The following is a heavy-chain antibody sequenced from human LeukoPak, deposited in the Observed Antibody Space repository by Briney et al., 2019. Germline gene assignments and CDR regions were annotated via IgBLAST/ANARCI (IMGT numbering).Heavy chain of an antibody. D-gene: IGHD1/OR15-1a*01. CDR3: ATDLWASLEAGTRDY. Sequence: ASVKVSCKVSGYTLTELSMHWVRQAPGKGLEWMGGFDPEDGETIYAQKFQGRVTMTEDTSTDTAYMELSSLRSEDTAVYYCATDLWASLEAGTRDYWGQGTLVTVPS. CDR2: FDPEDGET. J-gene: IGHJ4*02. CDR1: GYTLTELS. V-gene: IGHV1-24*01.